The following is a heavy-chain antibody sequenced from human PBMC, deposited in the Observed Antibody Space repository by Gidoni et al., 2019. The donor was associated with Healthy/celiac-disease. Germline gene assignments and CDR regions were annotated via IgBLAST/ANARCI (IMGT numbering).Heavy chain of an antibody. V-gene: IGHV3-66*01. CDR1: GFTVSSNY. CDR3: ARDRRGGLGAFDI. Sequence: ELQLLESGGGLVQPGGSLRLSCAASGFTVSSNYMSWVRQAPGKGLEWVSVIDSGGSTDYADSVKGRFTISRDNSKNTLYLQMNSLRAEETAVYYCARDRRGGLGAFDIWGQGTMVTVSS. J-gene: IGHJ3*02. CDR2: IDSGGST. D-gene: IGHD2-15*01.